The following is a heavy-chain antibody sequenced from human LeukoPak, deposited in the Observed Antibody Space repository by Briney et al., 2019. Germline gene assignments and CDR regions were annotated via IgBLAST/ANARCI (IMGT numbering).Heavy chain of an antibody. D-gene: IGHD3-10*01. J-gene: IGHJ4*02. CDR1: GFTFSSYA. CDR3: AKTGITMVQGVRYFDY. CDR2: ISGSGGST. V-gene: IGHV3-23*01. Sequence: GGSLRLSCAASGFTFSSYAMSWVRQAPGKGLEWVSAISGSGGSTYYADSVKGRFTISRDNSKNTRYLQMNSLRAEDTAVYYCAKTGITMVQGVRYFDYWGQGTLVTVSS.